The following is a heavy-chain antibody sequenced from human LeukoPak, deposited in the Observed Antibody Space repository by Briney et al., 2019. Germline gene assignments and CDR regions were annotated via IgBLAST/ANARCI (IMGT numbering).Heavy chain of an antibody. CDR1: GFTFSSYW. CDR2: INQDESDK. V-gene: IGHV3-7*01. Sequence: PGGSLRLSCAASGFTFSSYWMSWVRQAPGKGLEWVAYINQDESDKYYVDSVKGRFTISKDNAKSSLYLQMISLRAEDTAVYYCARDVVAAPGTWDYWGQGTLVTVSS. CDR3: ARDVVAAPGTWDY. J-gene: IGHJ4*02. D-gene: IGHD6-13*01.